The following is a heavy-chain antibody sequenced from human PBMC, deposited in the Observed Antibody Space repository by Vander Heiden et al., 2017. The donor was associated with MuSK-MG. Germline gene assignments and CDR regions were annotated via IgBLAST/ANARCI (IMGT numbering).Heavy chain of an antibody. CDR3: ATYFDSTGYIDDAFDI. CDR2: MYYSGRT. Sequence: QLQLQEPGPGLVKPSETLSLTCTVSSGSISSRGHYWGWIRQPPGKGLEWIGSMYYSGRTYYNPSLKSRVIISEDTSKNQFSLKLSSVSAADTALYYCATYFDSTGYIDDAFDIWGQGTKVTVSA. CDR1: SGSISSRGHY. D-gene: IGHD3-22*01. J-gene: IGHJ3*02. V-gene: IGHV4-39*01.